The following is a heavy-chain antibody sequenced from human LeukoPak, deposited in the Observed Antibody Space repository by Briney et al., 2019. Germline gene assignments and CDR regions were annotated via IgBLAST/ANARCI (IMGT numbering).Heavy chain of an antibody. CDR2: TNPNSGGT. CDR1: GYTFTGYY. CDR3: ATSAEYSNSWVYFDY. Sequence: ASVKVSCKASGYTFTGYYMHWVRQAPGQGLEWMGWTNPNSGGTNYAQKFQGRVTMTRDTSISTAYMELSRMRSDDTAVFYCATSAEYSNSWVYFDYWGQGTLVTVSS. D-gene: IGHD6-6*01. V-gene: IGHV1-2*02. J-gene: IGHJ4*02.